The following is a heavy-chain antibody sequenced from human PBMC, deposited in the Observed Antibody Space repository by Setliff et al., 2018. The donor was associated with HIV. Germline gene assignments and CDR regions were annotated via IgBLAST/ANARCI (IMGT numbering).Heavy chain of an antibody. CDR3: ARGGAVSADFDS. V-gene: IGHV4-34*01. Sequence: SETLSLTCAVYGGSFSGYYWSWIRQPPGKGLEWIGEISHDRTTNYKPSLKSRLTISVDTSKNQFSLRLNSVTAADTAVYFCARGGAVSADFDSWGQGTLVTVSS. CDR2: ISHDRTT. D-gene: IGHD3-16*01. J-gene: IGHJ5*01. CDR1: GGSFSGYY.